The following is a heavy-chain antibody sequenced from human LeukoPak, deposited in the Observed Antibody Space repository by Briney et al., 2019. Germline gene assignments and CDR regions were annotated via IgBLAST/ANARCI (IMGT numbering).Heavy chain of an antibody. CDR2: ISWNSGSI. D-gene: IGHD3-10*01. CDR3: AKDITGYYGSGSLDY. Sequence: GGPLRLSCAASGFTLDDYAMHWVRQAPGKGLEWVSGISWNSGSIGYADSVKGQFTISRDNAKNSLYLQMNSLRAEDTVLYYCAKDITGYYGSGSLDYWGQGTLVTVSS. V-gene: IGHV3-9*01. CDR1: GFTLDDYA. J-gene: IGHJ4*02.